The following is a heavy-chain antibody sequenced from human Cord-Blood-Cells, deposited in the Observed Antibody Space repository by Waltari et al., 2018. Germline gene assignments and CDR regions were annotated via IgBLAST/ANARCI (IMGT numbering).Heavy chain of an antibody. Sequence: QVQLVQSGAEVKKPGASVKVSCKASGYTFPGYYMHWVRQAPGQGIEWMGWINPNSGGTKYAKKLQGRVTMTRDTSISTADMGLSRLRSDDTAVYYCARDRARGSSSWYNDAFDIWGQGTMVTVSS. V-gene: IGHV1-2*02. CDR2: INPNSGGT. CDR1: GYTFPGYY. CDR3: ARDRARGSSSWYNDAFDI. D-gene: IGHD6-13*01. J-gene: IGHJ3*02.